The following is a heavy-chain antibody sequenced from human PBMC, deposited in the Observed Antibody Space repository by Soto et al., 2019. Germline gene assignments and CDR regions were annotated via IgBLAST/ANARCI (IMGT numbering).Heavy chain of an antibody. CDR3: ARDSRYYYDSSGYYSFDY. Sequence: ASVKVSCKASGGTFSSYAISWVRQAPGQGLEWMGGIIPIFGTANYAQKFQGRVTITADESTSTAYMELSSLRSEDTAVYYCARDSRYYYDSSGYYSFDYWGQGTLVTVSS. CDR1: GGTFSSYA. V-gene: IGHV1-69*13. J-gene: IGHJ4*02. D-gene: IGHD3-22*01. CDR2: IIPIFGTA.